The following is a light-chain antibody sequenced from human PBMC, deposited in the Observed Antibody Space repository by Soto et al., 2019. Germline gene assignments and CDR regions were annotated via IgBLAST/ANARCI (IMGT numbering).Light chain of an antibody. J-gene: IGKJ2*01. CDR3: QQYGTSPPYT. Sequence: EVVLTQSPGTLSLSPGERATLSCTASQSVSSSYLAWYQQNPGQAPRLLIYGASSRATGISDRFSGSGSGTDFPITISRLEPEDFAVYYCQQYGTSPPYTFGQGTKLEIK. CDR2: GAS. V-gene: IGKV3-20*01. CDR1: QSVSSSY.